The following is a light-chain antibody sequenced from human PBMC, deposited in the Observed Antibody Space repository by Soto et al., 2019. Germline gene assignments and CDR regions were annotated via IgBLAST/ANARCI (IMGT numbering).Light chain of an antibody. J-gene: IGLJ1*01. CDR1: SSDVGGYNY. Sequence: QSVLTQPASVSGSPGQSITISCTGTSSDVGGYNYVSWYQHHPGKAPKLMIYDVSNRPSGVSNRFSGSKSGNTASLTISGLQAADEADYYCSSYTSSSTLYVFGTGTKLTVL. CDR2: DVS. CDR3: SSYTSSSTLYV. V-gene: IGLV2-14*03.